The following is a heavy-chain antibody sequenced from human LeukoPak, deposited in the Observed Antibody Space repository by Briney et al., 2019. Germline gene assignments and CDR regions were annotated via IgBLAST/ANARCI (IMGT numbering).Heavy chain of an antibody. CDR3: ARFLGAYCGGDCYPRFDP. J-gene: IGHJ5*02. CDR1: GYSFTSYW. CDR2: IYPGDSDT. V-gene: IGHV5-51*01. D-gene: IGHD2-21*02. Sequence: GESLKISCKGSGYSFTSYWIGWVRQMPGKGLEWMGIIYPGDSDTRYSPSFQGQVTISADKSISTAYLQWSSLKASDTAMYYCARFLGAYCGGDCYPRFDPWGQGTLVTVS.